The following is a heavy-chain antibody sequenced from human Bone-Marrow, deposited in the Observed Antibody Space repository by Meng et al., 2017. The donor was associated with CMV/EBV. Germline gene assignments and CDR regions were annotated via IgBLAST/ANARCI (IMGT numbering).Heavy chain of an antibody. CDR3: ARELITIFGVVPGGY. D-gene: IGHD3-3*01. V-gene: IGHV3-30-3*01. Sequence: GGSLRLSCAASGFTFSSYAMHWVRQAPGKGLEWVAVISYDGSNKYYADSVKGRFTISRDNSKNTLYLQMNSLRAEDTAVYYCARELITIFGVVPGGYWGQGTLVTFSS. CDR1: GFTFSSYA. J-gene: IGHJ4*02. CDR2: ISYDGSNK.